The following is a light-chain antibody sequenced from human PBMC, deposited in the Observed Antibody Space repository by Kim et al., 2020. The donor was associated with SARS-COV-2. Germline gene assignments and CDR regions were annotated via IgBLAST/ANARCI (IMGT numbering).Light chain of an antibody. J-gene: IGKJ2*01. CDR1: QSVGSK. Sequence: SVSPGGRATLSCRASQSVGSKLAWYQQKPGQAPRLLIDGASARATGIPARFSGSGSGTEFTLSISSLQSEDFAVYYCQHYYNWPRTFGQGTRLEI. V-gene: IGKV3-15*01. CDR3: QHYYNWPRT. CDR2: GAS.